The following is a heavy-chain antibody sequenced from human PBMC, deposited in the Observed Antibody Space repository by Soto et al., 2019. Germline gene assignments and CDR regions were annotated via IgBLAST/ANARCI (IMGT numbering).Heavy chain of an antibody. J-gene: IGHJ6*02. V-gene: IGHV3-30-3*01. CDR2: ISYDGSNK. Sequence: SCAASGFTFSSYAMHWVRQAPGKGLEWVAVISYDGSNKYYADSVKGRFTISRDNSKNTLYLQMNSLRAEDTAVYYCAREGGSTRDFWSGYIYYYYGMDVWGQGTTVTVSS. CDR3: AREGGSTRDFWSGYIYYYYGMDV. CDR1: GFTFSSYA. D-gene: IGHD3-3*01.